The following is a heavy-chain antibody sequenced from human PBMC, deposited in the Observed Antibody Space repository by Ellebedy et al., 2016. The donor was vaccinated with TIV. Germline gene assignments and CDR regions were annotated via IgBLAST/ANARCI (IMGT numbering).Heavy chain of an antibody. V-gene: IGHV4-4*02. Sequence: SETLSLXXAVSGGSISSSNWWSWVRQPPGKGLEWIGEIYHSGSTNYNPSLKSRVTISVDKSKNQFSLKLSSVTAADTAVYYCARDQSQGSETHNWFDPWGQGTLVTVSS. D-gene: IGHD3-10*01. CDR2: IYHSGST. CDR3: ARDQSQGSETHNWFDP. CDR1: GGSISSSNW. J-gene: IGHJ5*02.